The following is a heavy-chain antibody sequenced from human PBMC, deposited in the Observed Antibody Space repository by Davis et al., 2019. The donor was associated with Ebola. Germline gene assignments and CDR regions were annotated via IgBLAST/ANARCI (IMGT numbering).Heavy chain of an antibody. Sequence: GGSLRLSCAASGFTFGDYAMHWVRQAPGRGLEWVSLINWDGSTSYAESLKGRFTISRDNSKKSLYLQMNSLRTEDTALYFCAKDSWDSSGYYGSWGQGTLVTVSS. CDR2: INWDGST. J-gene: IGHJ4*02. CDR1: GFTFGDYA. V-gene: IGHV3-43*01. CDR3: AKDSWDSSGYYGS. D-gene: IGHD3-22*01.